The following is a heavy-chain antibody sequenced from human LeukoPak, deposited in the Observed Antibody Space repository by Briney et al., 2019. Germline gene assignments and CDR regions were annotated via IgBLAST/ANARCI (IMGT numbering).Heavy chain of an antibody. V-gene: IGHV3-15*01. J-gene: IGHJ6*04. CDR1: GFTFSSYW. CDR3: GGRRV. CDR2: VRSKSDAGTM. D-gene: IGHD3-16*01. Sequence: PGGSLRLSCAASGFTFSSYWMHWVRQAPGKGLVWVGRVRSKSDAGTMDYAAHLEGRFTISRDDSKNMVYLDMNSLKTEDTAVYYCGGRRVWGNGTVVTVSS.